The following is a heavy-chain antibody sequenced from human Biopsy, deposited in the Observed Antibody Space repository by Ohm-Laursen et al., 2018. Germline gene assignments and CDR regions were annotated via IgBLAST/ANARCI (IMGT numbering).Heavy chain of an antibody. J-gene: IGHJ6*02. D-gene: IGHD2-2*01. CDR3: ARATNSTGWPYYYFYGMDV. V-gene: IGHV4-59*01. CDR1: GGSMCSDF. Sequence: GTLCLTCVVCGGSMCSDFGSGIRETPGKGLEWIGYIYYRGSTNYNPSLKSRVTISVDTSKNQFSLRMNSVTAGDTAVYYCARATNSTGWPYYYFYGMDVWGQGTTVTVSS. CDR2: IYYRGST.